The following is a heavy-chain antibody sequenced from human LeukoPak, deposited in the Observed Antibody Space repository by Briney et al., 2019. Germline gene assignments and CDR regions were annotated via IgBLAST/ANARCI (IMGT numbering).Heavy chain of an antibody. CDR2: IKQDGSEK. D-gene: IGHD3-3*02. V-gene: IGHV3-7*01. Sequence: PGGSLRLSCAASGFTFSNYWMNWVRQAPGKGLEWVANIKQDGSEKYYVDSVKGRFTISRDNAQNSLYLQMNSLRAEETAVYFCIRSMDVWGQGTTGTVSS. CDR3: IRSMDV. J-gene: IGHJ6*01. CDR1: GFTFSNYW.